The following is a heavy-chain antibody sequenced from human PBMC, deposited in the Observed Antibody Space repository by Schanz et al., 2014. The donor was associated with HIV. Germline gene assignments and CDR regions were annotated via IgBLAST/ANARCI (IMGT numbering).Heavy chain of an antibody. CDR2: INPSSGGT. Sequence: QVQLVQSGAAVKKPGASVKVSCKASGYTFTGYYMHWVRQAPGQGLEWMGWINPSSGGTNYAQKFQGRVTMTRDTSISTAYMELRRLRSDDTAVYYCARDQNVISMVRGVMGGVDYWGQGTLVTVSS. V-gene: IGHV1-2*02. D-gene: IGHD3-10*01. CDR3: ARDQNVISMVRGVMGGVDY. CDR1: GYTFTGYY. J-gene: IGHJ4*02.